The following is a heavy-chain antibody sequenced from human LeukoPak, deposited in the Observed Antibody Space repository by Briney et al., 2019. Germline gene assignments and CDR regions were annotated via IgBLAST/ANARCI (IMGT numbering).Heavy chain of an antibody. CDR2: ISGSGGST. CDR3: ASDSSGWIYYFDY. V-gene: IGHV3-23*01. D-gene: IGHD6-19*01. J-gene: IGHJ4*02. Sequence: GGSLLLSCAASGFTFSSYAMSWVRQAPGKGLEWVSAISGSGGSTYYADSVKGRFTISRDNSKNTLYLQMNSLRAEDTAVYHCASDSSGWIYYFDYWGQGTLVTVSS. CDR1: GFTFSSYA.